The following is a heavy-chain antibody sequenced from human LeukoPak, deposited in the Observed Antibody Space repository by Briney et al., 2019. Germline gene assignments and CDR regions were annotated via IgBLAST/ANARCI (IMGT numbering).Heavy chain of an antibody. CDR2: IDWDDDK. D-gene: IGHD1-26*01. CDR1: GFSLSTSGMR. V-gene: IGHV2-70*04. CDR3: ARIQSGSPDY. J-gene: IGHJ4*02. Sequence: SGPTLVNPTQTLTLTCTFSGFSLSTSGMRESWIRQPPGKALEWLARIDWDDDKFYSTSLKTRLTISKDTSKNQVVLTMTNMDPVDTATYYCARIQSGSPDYWGQGTPVTVSS.